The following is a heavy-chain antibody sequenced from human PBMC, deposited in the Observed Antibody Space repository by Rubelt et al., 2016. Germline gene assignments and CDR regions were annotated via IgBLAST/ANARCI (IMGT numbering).Heavy chain of an antibody. CDR3: ARDQFYDVDLVRWYFEL. CDR2: ISYSGSA. D-gene: IGHD3-16*01. Sequence: QVQLQESGPGLVKPAQTLSVTCAVSDGSISSGGYSWSWVRQPPGKGLEWIGYISYSGSAYYTSSLKSRRTISVDTSKIQVSLRLTSVTAADTAVYYCARDQFYDVDLVRWYFELWGRGTLVTVSS. V-gene: IGHV4-30-4*07. J-gene: IGHJ2*01. CDR1: DGSISSGGYS.